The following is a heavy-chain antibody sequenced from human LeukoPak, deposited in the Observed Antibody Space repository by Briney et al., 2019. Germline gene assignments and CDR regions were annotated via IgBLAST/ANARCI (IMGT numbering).Heavy chain of an antibody. CDR1: EYTFTRYY. D-gene: IGHD1-14*01. CDR3: AREVMDNLRFDY. CDR2: INPSGGDT. Sequence: ASVKVSCKASEYTFTRYYIHWVRQAPGQGLEWMGIINPSGGDTSYAQKFQGRLTMTRDTSTNTVYMELTSLRSEDTAVYYCAREVMDNLRFDYWGQGTLVTVSS. V-gene: IGHV1-46*01. J-gene: IGHJ4*02.